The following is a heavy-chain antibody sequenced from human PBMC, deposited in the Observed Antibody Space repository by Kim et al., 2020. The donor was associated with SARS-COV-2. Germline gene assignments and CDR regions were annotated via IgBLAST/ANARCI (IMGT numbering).Heavy chain of an antibody. Sequence: GGSLRLSCAASGFTVSSNYMSWVRQAPGKGLEWVSVIYSGGSTYYADSVKGRFTIPRDNSKNTLYLQMNSLRAEDTAVYYCARAPLGYCSSTSCYHPWGQGTLVTVSS. CDR1: GFTVSSNY. CDR2: IYSGGST. D-gene: IGHD2-2*01. CDR3: ARAPLGYCSSTSCYHP. V-gene: IGHV3-53*01. J-gene: IGHJ5*02.